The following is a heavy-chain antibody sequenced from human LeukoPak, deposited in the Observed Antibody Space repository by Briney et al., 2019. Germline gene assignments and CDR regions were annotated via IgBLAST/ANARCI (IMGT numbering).Heavy chain of an antibody. D-gene: IGHD4-17*01. V-gene: IGHV3-23*01. CDR3: AKERLGGNYGDYAVDY. CDR2: VSGSGDGT. CDR1: GFTFSSYA. Sequence: GGSLRLSCAASGFTFSSYAMNWVRQAPGKGLEWVSSVSGSGDGTYYADSVKGRFTISRDNSKKTLDLHMDSLRAEDTAVYYCAKERLGGNYGDYAVDYWGQGTMVTVSS. J-gene: IGHJ4*02.